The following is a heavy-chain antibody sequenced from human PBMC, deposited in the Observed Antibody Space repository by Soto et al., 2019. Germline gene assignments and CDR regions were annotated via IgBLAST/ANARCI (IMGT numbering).Heavy chain of an antibody. Sequence: SETLSLTCAVYGGSFSGYYWSWIRQPPGKGLEWIGEINHSGSTNYNPSLKSRVTISVDTSKNQFSLKLSSVTAAGTAVYYCARYNGSGMDYYGMDVWGQGTTVTVSS. D-gene: IGHD3-10*01. V-gene: IGHV4-34*01. CDR2: INHSGST. CDR1: GGSFSGYY. J-gene: IGHJ6*02. CDR3: ARYNGSGMDYYGMDV.